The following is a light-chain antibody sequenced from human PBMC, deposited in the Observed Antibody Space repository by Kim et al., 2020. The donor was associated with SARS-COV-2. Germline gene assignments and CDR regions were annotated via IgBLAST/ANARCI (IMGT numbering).Light chain of an antibody. J-gene: IGLJ3*02. CDR2: RNN. Sequence: QTATLPCTGNSNIVGNQGAAWLQQHQGHPPKLLSYRNNNRPSGISERFSASRSGNTASLTITGLQPEDEADYYCSALDSSLSAHRVFGGGTQLTVL. V-gene: IGLV10-54*02. CDR1: SNIVGNQG. CDR3: SALDSSLSAHRV.